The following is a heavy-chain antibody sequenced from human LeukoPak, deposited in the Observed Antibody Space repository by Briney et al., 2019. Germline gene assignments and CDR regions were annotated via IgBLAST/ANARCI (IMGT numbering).Heavy chain of an antibody. J-gene: IGHJ6*03. D-gene: IGHD2/OR15-2a*01. CDR3: AKDQNRYYYYYMDV. CDR1: GFTFSSYG. Sequence: GSLRLSCAASGFTFSSYGMHWVRQAPGKGLEWVAFIRYDGSNKYYADSVKGRFTISRDNSKNTLYLQMNSLRAEDTAVYYCAKDQNRYYYYYMDVWGKGTTVTVSS. CDR2: IRYDGSNK. V-gene: IGHV3-30*02.